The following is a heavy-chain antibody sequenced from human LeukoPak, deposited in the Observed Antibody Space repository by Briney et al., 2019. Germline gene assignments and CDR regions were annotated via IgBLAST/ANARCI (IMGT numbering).Heavy chain of an antibody. Sequence: GGSLRLSCAASGFTFSSYAMSWVRQAPGKGLEWVAFIRYDGSNKYYADSVKGRFTISRDNSKNTLYLQMNSLRAEDTAVYYCAKVWYCSSTSCPGGAFDIWGQGTMVTVSS. CDR3: AKVWYCSSTSCPGGAFDI. CDR1: GFTFSSYA. D-gene: IGHD2-2*01. V-gene: IGHV3-30*02. CDR2: IRYDGSNK. J-gene: IGHJ3*02.